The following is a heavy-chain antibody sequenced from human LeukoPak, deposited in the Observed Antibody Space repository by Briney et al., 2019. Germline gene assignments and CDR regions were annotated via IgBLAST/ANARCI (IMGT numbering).Heavy chain of an antibody. J-gene: IGHJ6*03. CDR3: ARDQRQWLVSDYYYYMDV. CDR1: GGSISSSSYY. D-gene: IGHD6-19*01. Sequence: SETLSLTCTVSGGSISSSSYYWGWIRQPPGKGLEWIGSIYYSGSTYYNPSLKSRVTISVDTSKNQFSLKLSSVTAADTAVYYCARDQRQWLVSDYYYYMDVWGKGTTVTVSS. CDR2: IYYSGST. V-gene: IGHV4-39*07.